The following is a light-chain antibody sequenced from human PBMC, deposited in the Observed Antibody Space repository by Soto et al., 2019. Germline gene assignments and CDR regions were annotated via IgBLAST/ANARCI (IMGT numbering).Light chain of an antibody. CDR2: DAS. CDR1: QSVSSN. Sequence: EIVMTQSPATLSVSPGERATLSCRASQSVSSNLAWYQQKPGQAPRFLISDASTRATGIPARFSGSGSGTEFTLTISSLQSEDFALYYCHQYNSWPPGTFGQGTKVEIK. CDR3: HQYNSWPPGT. V-gene: IGKV3-15*01. J-gene: IGKJ2*01.